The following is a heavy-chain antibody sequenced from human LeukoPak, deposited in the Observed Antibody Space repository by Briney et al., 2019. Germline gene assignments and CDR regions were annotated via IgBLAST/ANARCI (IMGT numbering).Heavy chain of an antibody. CDR3: ASPSYSGGWYYLDY. CDR1: GFTFSSYW. CDR2: IKQDGSET. J-gene: IGHJ4*02. Sequence: GASLRLSCAASGFTFSSYWMNWVRQAPGKGLEWVAKIKQDGSETYYVDSVKGRFSISRDNAKNSLYLQMNSLRAEDTAMYYCASPSYSGGWYYLDYRGQGTLVTVSS. V-gene: IGHV3-7*01. D-gene: IGHD6-13*01.